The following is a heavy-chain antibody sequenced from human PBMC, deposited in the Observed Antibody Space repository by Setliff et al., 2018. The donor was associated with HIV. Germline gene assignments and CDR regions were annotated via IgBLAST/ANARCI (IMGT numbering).Heavy chain of an antibody. Sequence: ASVKVSCKASGHTFTSYAMNWVRQAPGQGLEWMGWINTNTGNPTYAQGFTGRFVFSLDTSVSTAYLQISSLKAEDTAVYYCARSSGYYDSSGYYYPYYYYGMDVWGQGTTVTVSS. CDR2: INTNTGNP. CDR3: ARSSGYYDSSGYYYPYYYYGMDV. V-gene: IGHV7-4-1*02. D-gene: IGHD3-22*01. CDR1: GHTFTSYA. J-gene: IGHJ6*02.